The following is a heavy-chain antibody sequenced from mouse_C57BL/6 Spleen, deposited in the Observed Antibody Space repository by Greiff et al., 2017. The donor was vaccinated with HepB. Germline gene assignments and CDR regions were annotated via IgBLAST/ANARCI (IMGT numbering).Heavy chain of an antibody. CDR1: GYTFTDYY. CDR2: IYTGSGNT. Sequence: QVQLKESGPELVKPGASVKISCKASGYTFTDYYINWVKQRPGQGLEWIGWIYTGSGNTKYNEKFKGKATLTVDTSSSTAYMQLSSLTSEDPAVYYCARSGAINTVLDWYFDVWGTGTTVTVSS. J-gene: IGHJ1*03. V-gene: IGHV1-84*01. D-gene: IGHD1-1*01. CDR3: ARSGAINTVLDWYFDV.